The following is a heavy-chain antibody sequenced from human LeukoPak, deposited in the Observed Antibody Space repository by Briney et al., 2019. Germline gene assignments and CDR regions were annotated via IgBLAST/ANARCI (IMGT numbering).Heavy chain of an antibody. J-gene: IGHJ4*02. CDR2: ISHSGRA. CDR1: GYSITSGYY. D-gene: IGHD3-10*01. CDR3: ARGSMVRGYPTRY. V-gene: IGHV4-38-2*02. Sequence: SETLSLTCTVSGYSITSGYYWGWIRQPPGKGLEWIGEISHSGRANYNPSLKSRVTISVDTSRNRFSLKVNSVTAADTAVYYCARGSMVRGYPTRYWGQGTLVTVSS.